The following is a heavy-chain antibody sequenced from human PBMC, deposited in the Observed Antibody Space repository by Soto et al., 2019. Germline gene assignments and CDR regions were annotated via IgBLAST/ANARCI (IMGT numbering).Heavy chain of an antibody. CDR2: IWYDGSDK. CDR3: ARGTGIQLYVPGGDY. CDR1: GFTFRSHV. V-gene: IGHV3-33*01. J-gene: IGHJ4*02. Sequence: QVQLVESGGGVVQPGRSLRLSCETSGFTFRSHVMAWVRQAPGKGLECVATIWYDGSDKYYTDSVRGRFTISRDNSKNTLYLQMNSLRAEDTAVYYCARGTGIQLYVPGGDYWGQGTLVTVSS. D-gene: IGHD1-1*01.